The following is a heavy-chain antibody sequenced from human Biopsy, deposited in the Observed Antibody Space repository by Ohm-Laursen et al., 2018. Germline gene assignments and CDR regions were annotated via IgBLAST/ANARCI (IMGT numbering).Heavy chain of an antibody. D-gene: IGHD3-22*01. Sequence: GTLSLTCAVSGGPISNNNYYWGWIRQPPGKGLEWIGSIFYRGSTHYKPSLKSRVNMSVDTSKNQFSLKLNSVTAADTAVYYCARDYDTSGYYYVSWGQGTLVTVSS. CDR1: GGPISNNNYY. CDR3: ARDYDTSGYYYVS. CDR2: IFYRGST. V-gene: IGHV4-39*01. J-gene: IGHJ5*02.